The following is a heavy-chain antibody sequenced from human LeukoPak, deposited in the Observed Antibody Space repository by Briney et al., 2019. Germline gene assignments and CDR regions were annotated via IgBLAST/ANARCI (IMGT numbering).Heavy chain of an antibody. D-gene: IGHD6-25*01. CDR3: ARDRQRLADFDY. V-gene: IGHV3-21*01. J-gene: IGHJ4*02. CDR1: GFPFRSYR. Sequence: GGPLRLPCGASGFPFRSYRMNWPRQAPGKGLEGVSSISSSSSSIYYADSVNGRFTISRDNAKNSLYLQMNSLRAEDTAVYYCARDRQRLADFDYWGQGNLVTVSS. CDR2: ISSSSSSI.